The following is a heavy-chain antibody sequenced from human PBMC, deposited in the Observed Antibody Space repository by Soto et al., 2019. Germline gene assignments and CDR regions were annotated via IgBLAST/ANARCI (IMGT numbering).Heavy chain of an antibody. J-gene: IGHJ4*02. CDR3: ARHGYCSGGRCYKRYDY. CDR2: INHSGST. V-gene: IGHV4-34*01. D-gene: IGHD2-15*01. CDR1: GGSFSGYY. Sequence: QVQLQQWGAGLLKPSETLSLTCAVYGGSFSGYYWSWIRQPPGKGLEWIGEINHSGSTNYNQSLKNRVSISVDTSKNQFSLKLSAVTAADTAVYYCARHGYCSGGRCYKRYDYWGQGTLVTVSS.